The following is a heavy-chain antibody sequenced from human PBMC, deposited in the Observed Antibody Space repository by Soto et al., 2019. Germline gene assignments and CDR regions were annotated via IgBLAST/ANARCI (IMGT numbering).Heavy chain of an antibody. Sequence: PSQTLSLTCVISGDSVSSNSAAWNWIRQSPSRGLEWLGRTYYRSKWYNDYAVSVKSRITINPDTSKNQFSLQLNSVTPEDTAVYYCARGFNRAVAGTENYYYGMDVWGQGTTVTVSS. CDR2: TYYRSKWYN. D-gene: IGHD6-19*01. J-gene: IGHJ6*02. V-gene: IGHV6-1*01. CDR1: GDSVSSNSAA. CDR3: ARGFNRAVAGTENYYYGMDV.